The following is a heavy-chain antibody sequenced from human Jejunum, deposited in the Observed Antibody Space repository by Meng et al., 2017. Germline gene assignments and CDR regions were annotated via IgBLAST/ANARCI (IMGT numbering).Heavy chain of an antibody. D-gene: IGHD2-15*01. CDR1: GFTFSSYW. V-gene: IGHV3-7*01. J-gene: IGHJ4*02. CDR2: IEEDGNKK. CDR3: ARAARYSRDY. Sequence: GGSLRLSCSASGFTFSSYWMSWVRQAPGRGLEWVASIEEDGNKKTYVDSVNGRFTISRDNARNSLFLQMNSLRVEDTAVFYCARAARYSRDYWGQGTLVTVSS.